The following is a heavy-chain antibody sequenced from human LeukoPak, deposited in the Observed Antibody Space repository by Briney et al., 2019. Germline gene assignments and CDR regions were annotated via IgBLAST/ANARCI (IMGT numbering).Heavy chain of an antibody. D-gene: IGHD6-13*01. V-gene: IGHV3-23*01. Sequence: GGSLRLSCAASRFTFSNYAMNWVRQAPGKGLEWVSDISGSGGATYYADSVKGRFTISRDNSKNRLYLQMNSLRAEDTAVYYCAKSFGDYSSTWNTRNWFDPWGQGTLVTVSS. CDR3: AKSFGDYSSTWNTRNWFDP. CDR2: ISGSGGAT. J-gene: IGHJ5*02. CDR1: RFTFSNYA.